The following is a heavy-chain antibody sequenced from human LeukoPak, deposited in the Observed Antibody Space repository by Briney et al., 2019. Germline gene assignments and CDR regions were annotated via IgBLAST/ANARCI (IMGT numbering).Heavy chain of an antibody. CDR3: AKASEYCIRTTCYGNWFDP. Sequence: GGSLRLSCAASGFTFSSYGMHWVRQAPGKGLEWVAVISYDGSNKYYADSVKGRFTVSRDNSQNTVWLQMNSLATEDTAVYYCAKASEYCIRTTCYGNWFDPWGQGTLVTVSS. V-gene: IGHV3-30*18. CDR1: GFTFSSYG. J-gene: IGHJ5*02. D-gene: IGHD2-2*01. CDR2: ISYDGSNK.